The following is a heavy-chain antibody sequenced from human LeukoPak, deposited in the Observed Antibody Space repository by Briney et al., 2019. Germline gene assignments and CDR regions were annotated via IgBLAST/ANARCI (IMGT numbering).Heavy chain of an antibody. CDR3: ARGGYYGSGSFYSTQTSVFDY. J-gene: IGHJ4*02. D-gene: IGHD3-10*01. CDR2: TYYRSEWYN. Sequence: SQTLSLTCDISGDSASSNSAAWNWIRQSPSRGLEWLGRTYYRSEWYNDSSVSVKSRITINPDTSKNQFPLQLNSVSHENTAVYYCARGGYYGSGSFYSTQTSVFDYWGQGTLVTVSS. CDR1: GDSASSNSAA. V-gene: IGHV6-1*01.